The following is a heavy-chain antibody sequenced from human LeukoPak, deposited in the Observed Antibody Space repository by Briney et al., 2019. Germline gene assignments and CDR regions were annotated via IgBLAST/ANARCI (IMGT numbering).Heavy chain of an antibody. Sequence: ASVKVSCKASGYTVTSYYMHWVRQAPGQGLEWMGIINPSGGSTSYTQKFQGRVTMTRDTSTSTAYMELSSLRSEDTAVYYCARSGGDFWSGRIPFDYWGQGSLVTVSS. J-gene: IGHJ4*02. V-gene: IGHV1-46*01. CDR3: ARSGGDFWSGRIPFDY. CDR1: GYTVTSYY. CDR2: INPSGGST. D-gene: IGHD3-3*01.